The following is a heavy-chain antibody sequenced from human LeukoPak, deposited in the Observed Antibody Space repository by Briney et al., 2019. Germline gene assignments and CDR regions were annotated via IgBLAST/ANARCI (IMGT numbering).Heavy chain of an antibody. CDR1: RLTFSSYG. Sequence: GGSLRLPCAASRLTFSSYGMHWVRRAPGKGRMCVPVIWEDGNNKYYADSVNGRYTLSINNSKYPLSLQMNSLRAEHTAVYYCARGTGGYYYGMDVWGQGTTVTVSS. CDR3: ARGTGGYYYGMDV. D-gene: IGHD1/OR15-1a*01. CDR2: IWEDGNNK. V-gene: IGHV3-33*01. J-gene: IGHJ6*02.